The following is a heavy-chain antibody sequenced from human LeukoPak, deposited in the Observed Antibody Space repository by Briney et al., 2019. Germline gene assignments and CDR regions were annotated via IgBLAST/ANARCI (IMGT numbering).Heavy chain of an antibody. D-gene: IGHD3-22*01. CDR3: ARDYSEGSAWGYYFDY. CDR2: SRNKARSYTA. J-gene: IGHJ4*02. Sequence: GGSLRLSCAASGFTFSDHYMDWVRQAPGKGLEWVGRSRNKARSYTAEYAASVKGRFTISRDDSKNSLYLQMNSLKTEDTAVYYCARDYSEGSAWGYYFDYWGQGALVTVSS. CDR1: GFTFSDHY. V-gene: IGHV3-72*01.